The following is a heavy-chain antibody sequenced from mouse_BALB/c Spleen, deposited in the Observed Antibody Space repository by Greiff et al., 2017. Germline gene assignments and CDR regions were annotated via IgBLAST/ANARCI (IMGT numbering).Heavy chain of an antibody. V-gene: IGHV5-17*02. J-gene: IGHJ4*01. CDR2: ISSGSSTI. CDR1: GFTFSSFG. CDR3: ARSLYDVYFAMDY. D-gene: IGHD2-3*01. Sequence: EVQRVESGGGLVQPGGSRKLSCAASGFTFSSFGMHWVRQAPEKGLEWVAYISSGSSTIYYADTVKGRFTISRDNPKNTLFLQMTSLRSEDTAMYYCARSLYDVYFAMDYWGQGTSVTVSS.